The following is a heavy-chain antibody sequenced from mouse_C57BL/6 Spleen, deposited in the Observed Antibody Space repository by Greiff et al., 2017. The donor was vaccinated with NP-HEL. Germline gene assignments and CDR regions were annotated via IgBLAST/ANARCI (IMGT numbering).Heavy chain of an antibody. J-gene: IGHJ2*01. D-gene: IGHD1-1*01. CDR1: GYTFASYW. CDR2: IYPGSGST. V-gene: IGHV1-55*01. CDR3: ARIPYYDGYYFDY. Sequence: QVQLQQPGAELVKPGASVKMSCKASGYTFASYWITWVKQRPGQGLEWIGDIYPGSGSTNYNEKFKSKATLTVDTSSSTAYMQLSSLTSEDSAVYYCARIPYYDGYYFDYWGQGTTLTVSS.